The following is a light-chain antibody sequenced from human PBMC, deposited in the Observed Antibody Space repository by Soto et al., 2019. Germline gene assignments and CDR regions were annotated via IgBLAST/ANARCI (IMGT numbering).Light chain of an antibody. CDR1: QSVLYSSNNKNY. V-gene: IGKV4-1*01. CDR3: QQYYNTPYT. CDR2: WAS. Sequence: DIVMTQSPDSLAVSLGERATINCKSSQSVLYSSNNKNYLTWYQQKPGQPPKLLIYWASTRESGVPDRFSGSGSGTDFTLTISSLQAEDVAVYYCQQYYNTPYTLGQGTKLEIK. J-gene: IGKJ2*01.